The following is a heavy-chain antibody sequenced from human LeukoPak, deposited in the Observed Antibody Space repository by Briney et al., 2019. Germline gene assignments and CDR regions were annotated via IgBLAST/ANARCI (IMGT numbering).Heavy chain of an antibody. D-gene: IGHD5-12*01. J-gene: IGHJ4*02. V-gene: IGHV1-69*13. Sequence: SVKVSCKASGGTFSSYAISWERQAPGQGLEWMGGIIPIFGTANYAQKFQGRVTITADESTSTAYMELSSLRSEDTAVYYCARSRGATLNYFDYWGQGTLVTVSS. CDR3: ARSRGATLNYFDY. CDR1: GGTFSSYA. CDR2: IIPIFGTA.